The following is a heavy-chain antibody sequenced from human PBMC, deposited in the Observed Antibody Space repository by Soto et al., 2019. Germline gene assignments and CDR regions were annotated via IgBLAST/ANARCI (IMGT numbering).Heavy chain of an antibody. J-gene: IGHJ4*02. CDR2: ISDDGTNK. D-gene: IGHD2-21*02. CDR3: ARRLTTTVTAMGY. CDR1: GLTFSSYA. Sequence: PGGSLRLSCAASGLTFSSYAMSWVRQAPGKGLEWVAAISDDGTNKYTADSVKGRFTISRDNSRNTVYLQVKSLRIEDTAVYYCARRLTTTVTAMGYWGQGTPVTVSS. V-gene: IGHV3-30*04.